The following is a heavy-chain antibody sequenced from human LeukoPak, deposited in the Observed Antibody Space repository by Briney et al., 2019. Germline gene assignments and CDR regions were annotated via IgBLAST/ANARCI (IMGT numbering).Heavy chain of an antibody. D-gene: IGHD2-15*01. V-gene: IGHV3-23*01. Sequence: GGSLRLSCAASGFTFSGYAMSWVRQAPGKGLEWVSTITGSGGTTYYADSVKGRFTISRDNSKNTLYLQMNSLRAEDTAVYYCAKGRGYCSGGSCYSGFDSWGQGTLVTVSS. J-gene: IGHJ5*01. CDR3: AKGRGYCSGGSCYSGFDS. CDR2: ITGSGGTT. CDR1: GFTFSGYA.